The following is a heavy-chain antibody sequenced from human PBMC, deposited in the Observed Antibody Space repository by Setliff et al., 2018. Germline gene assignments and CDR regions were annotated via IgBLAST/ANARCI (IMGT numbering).Heavy chain of an antibody. CDR2: MNPNSGNT. J-gene: IGHJ6*04. D-gene: IGHD3-3*01. V-gene: IGHV1-8*02. CDR3: ARGRTRTSTIFGIVSLSP. Sequence: ASVKVSCKASGYTFTSYDINWVRQATGQGLEWMGWMNPNSGNTGYAQKFQGRVTMTRNTSISTAYMELSSLRSEDTAVYYCARGRTRTSTIFGIVSLSPWGDGTTVTVSS. CDR1: GYTFTSYD.